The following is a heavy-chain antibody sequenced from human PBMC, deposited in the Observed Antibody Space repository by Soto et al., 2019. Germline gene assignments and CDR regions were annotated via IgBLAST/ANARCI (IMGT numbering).Heavy chain of an antibody. V-gene: IGHV1-18*01. CDR1: GYTFTSYG. J-gene: IGHJ4*02. CDR3: ARDTSRGEYDY. D-gene: IGHD3-10*01. Sequence: QVQLVQSGAEVKKPGASVKVSCKASGYTFTSYGISWVRQAPGQGLEWMGWINVYNGNTNYAQKLQGRVTMTTDTSTSKVYVGLRRPRSDDTAVYFCARDTSRGEYDYWGQGTLVTVSS. CDR2: INVYNGNT.